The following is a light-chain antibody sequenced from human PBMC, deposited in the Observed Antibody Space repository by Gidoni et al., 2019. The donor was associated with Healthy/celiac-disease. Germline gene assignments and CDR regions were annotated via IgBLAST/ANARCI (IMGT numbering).Light chain of an antibody. J-gene: IGKJ3*01. CDR3: QQYGSSPLFT. CDR2: GAS. V-gene: IGKV3-20*01. Sequence: EVVLTQSPCTLSLSPGERATLACRASQSVSSSYLAWYQQKPGQAPRLLIYGASSRATGIPDRFSGSGSGTDFTLTISRLEPEDFAVYYCQQYGSSPLFTFGPGTKVEIK. CDR1: QSVSSSY.